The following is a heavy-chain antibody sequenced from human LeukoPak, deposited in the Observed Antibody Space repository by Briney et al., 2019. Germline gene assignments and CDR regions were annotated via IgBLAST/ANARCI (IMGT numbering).Heavy chain of an antibody. Sequence: GGSLRLSCAASGFTFSSYAMSWVRQAPGKGLEWVSAISGSGGSTYYADSVKGRFTISRDNSKNTLYLQMNSLRAEDTAAYYCAKGDFDWLCFFDYWGQGTLVTVSS. D-gene: IGHD3-9*01. CDR1: GFTFSSYA. J-gene: IGHJ4*02. CDR3: AKGDFDWLCFFDY. V-gene: IGHV3-23*01. CDR2: ISGSGGST.